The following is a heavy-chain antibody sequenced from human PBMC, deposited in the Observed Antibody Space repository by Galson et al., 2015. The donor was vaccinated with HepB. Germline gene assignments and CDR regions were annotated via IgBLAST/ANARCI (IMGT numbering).Heavy chain of an antibody. CDR2: INAGNGNT. J-gene: IGHJ5*02. Sequence: SVKVSCKASGYTFTTYVMHWVRQAPGQRLEWMGWINAGNGNTKYSQKFQDRVIITRDTSASTVYMELSSLRSEDTAVYYCARDRDYIWGPVTNGRLFDPWGQGTLVTVSS. V-gene: IGHV1-3*01. CDR3: ARDRDYIWGPVTNGRLFDP. CDR1: GYTFTTYV. D-gene: IGHD3-16*01.